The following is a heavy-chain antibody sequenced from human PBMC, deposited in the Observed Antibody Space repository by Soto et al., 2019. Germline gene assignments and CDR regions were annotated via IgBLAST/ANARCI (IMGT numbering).Heavy chain of an antibody. CDR1: GFTFSSYD. J-gene: IGHJ2*01. CDR2: IGTAGDT. CDR3: ARERGTMIVDGRYFDL. V-gene: IGHV3-13*01. Sequence: EVQLVESGGGLVQPGGSLRLSCAASGFTFSSYDMHWVRQATGKGLEWVSAIGTAGDTYYPGSVKGRFTISRENAKNSLYLQMNSLRAGDTAVYYCARERGTMIVDGRYFDLWGRGTLVTVSS. D-gene: IGHD3-22*01.